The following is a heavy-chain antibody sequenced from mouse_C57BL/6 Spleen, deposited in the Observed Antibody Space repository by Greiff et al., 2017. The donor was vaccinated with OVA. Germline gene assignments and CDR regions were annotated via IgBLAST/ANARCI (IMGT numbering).Heavy chain of an antibody. CDR2: IDPSDSYT. J-gene: IGHJ2*01. D-gene: IGHD2-12*01. Sequence: VQLQQPGAELVMPGASVKLSCKASGYTFTSYWMHWVKQRPGQGLEWIGEIDPSDSYTNYNQKFKGKSTLTVDKSSSTAYMQLSSLTSEDSAVYYCARYYICFDYWGQGTTLTVSS. V-gene: IGHV1-69*01. CDR3: ARYYICFDY. CDR1: GYTFTSYW.